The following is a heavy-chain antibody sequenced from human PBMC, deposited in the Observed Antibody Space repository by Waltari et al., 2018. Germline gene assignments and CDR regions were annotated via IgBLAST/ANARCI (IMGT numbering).Heavy chain of an antibody. CDR2: TRNKANSYTT. Sequence: EVQLVESGGGLVQPGGSLRLSCAASGFTFSDHYMDWVRQAPGTGREWVGRTRNKANSYTTEYAASVKGRFTISRDDSKNSLYLQMNSLKTEDTAVYYCARVDYDFWSGYRSYYFDYWGQGTLVTVSS. J-gene: IGHJ4*02. CDR1: GFTFSDHY. D-gene: IGHD3-3*01. CDR3: ARVDYDFWSGYRSYYFDY. V-gene: IGHV3-72*01.